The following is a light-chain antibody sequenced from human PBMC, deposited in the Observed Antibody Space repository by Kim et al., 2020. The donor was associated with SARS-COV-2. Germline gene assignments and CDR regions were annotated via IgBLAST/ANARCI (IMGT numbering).Light chain of an antibody. CDR2: GAS. CDR1: QSVSSN. V-gene: IGKV3-15*01. J-gene: IGKJ4*01. Sequence: EIVMTQSPATLSVSPGERATLSCRASQSVSSNLAWYHQKSGQAPRLLIYGASTRATGIPARFSGSGSGTEFTLTISSLQSEDFAVYYCQQYNNWPLTFGGGTKVDIK. CDR3: QQYNNWPLT.